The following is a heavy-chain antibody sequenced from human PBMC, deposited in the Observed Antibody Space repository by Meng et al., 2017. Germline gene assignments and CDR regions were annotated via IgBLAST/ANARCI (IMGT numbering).Heavy chain of an antibody. CDR3: ASTDKYYFDY. J-gene: IGHJ4*02. Sequence: VQLGESGGGGVQPGRSLRLSCAASGFTFSSYAMHWVRQAPGKGLEWVALISYDGSNKYYADSVKGRFTLSRDNSKNTQYLQMNSLRAEDTAVYYCASTDKYYFDYWGQGTLVTVSS. V-gene: IGHV3-30-3*01. CDR2: ISYDGSNK. CDR1: GFTFSSYA.